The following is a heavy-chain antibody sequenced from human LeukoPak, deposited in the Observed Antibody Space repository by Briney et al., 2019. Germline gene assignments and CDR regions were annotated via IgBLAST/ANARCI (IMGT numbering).Heavy chain of an antibody. V-gene: IGHV3-7*03. CDR1: GFTFSDYW. CDR2: IKQDGGEK. J-gene: IGHJ3*02. Sequence: GGSLRLSCASSGFTFSDYWMSWVRQAPGKGLEWVANIKQDGGEKYYVDSVKGRFTISRDNSKNTLYLQMNSLRAEDTAVYYCAKEGPYSGSHSGGAFDIWGQGTMVTVSS. CDR3: AKEGPYSGSHSGGAFDI. D-gene: IGHD1-26*01.